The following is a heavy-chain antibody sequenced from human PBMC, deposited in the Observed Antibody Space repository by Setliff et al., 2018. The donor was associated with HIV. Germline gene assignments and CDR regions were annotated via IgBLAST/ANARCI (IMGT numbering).Heavy chain of an antibody. J-gene: IGHJ4*02. D-gene: IGHD1-26*01. Sequence: PGGSLRLSCAASGFTFSNAWMSWVRQAPGKGLEWVGHIKSKTDGGTTDYAAPVKGRFTISRDDSKNTLYLQMNSLKTEGTAVYYCTTRDFWGGSYSSDYWGQGTLVTVSS. CDR3: TTRDFWGGSYSSDY. V-gene: IGHV3-15*01. CDR2: IKSKTDGGTT. CDR1: GFTFSNAW.